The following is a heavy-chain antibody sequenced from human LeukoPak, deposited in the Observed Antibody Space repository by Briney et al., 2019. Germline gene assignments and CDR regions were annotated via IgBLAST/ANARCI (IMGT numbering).Heavy chain of an antibody. CDR1: GFTFSSYW. D-gene: IGHD3-3*02. V-gene: IGHV3-7*01. CDR3: ARDGAFRIYDY. Sequence: GGSLRLSCAASGFTFSSYWMTWIRQAPGKGLEWVASIKQDGNEKYYVDSVKGRFTISRDNARNSLYLQMSSLRADDTAVYYCARDGAFRIYDYWGQGTLVTVSS. J-gene: IGHJ4*02. CDR2: IKQDGNEK.